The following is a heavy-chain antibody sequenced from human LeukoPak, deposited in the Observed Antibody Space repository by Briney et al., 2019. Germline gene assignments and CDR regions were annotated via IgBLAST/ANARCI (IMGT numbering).Heavy chain of an antibody. CDR2: IYSGGST. D-gene: IGHD2-8*01. J-gene: IGHJ4*02. V-gene: IGHV3-66*04. Sequence: GGSLRLSCAASGFTVSSNYMSWVRQAPGKGLEWVSVIYSGGSTYYADSVKGRFTISRDNSKNTLYLQMNSLRAEDTAVYYCARHNGGSNTKFDYWGQGTLVTVSS. CDR3: ARHNGGSNTKFDY. CDR1: GFTVSSNY.